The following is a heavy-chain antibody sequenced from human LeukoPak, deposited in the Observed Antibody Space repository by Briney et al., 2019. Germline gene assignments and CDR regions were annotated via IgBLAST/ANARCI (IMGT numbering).Heavy chain of an antibody. Sequence: GVSLRLSCAASGFTFRNHGMHWVRQAPGKGLEWVAVIWYDGSNKYYAESVKGRFTISRDNSKNTLYLQMNSLTAEDTAVYYCAKPFSFGSDSSYQAFDSWGQGTLVTVSS. CDR3: AKPFSFGSDSSYQAFDS. J-gene: IGHJ4*02. CDR1: GFTFRNHG. CDR2: IWYDGSNK. D-gene: IGHD3-10*01. V-gene: IGHV3-33*06.